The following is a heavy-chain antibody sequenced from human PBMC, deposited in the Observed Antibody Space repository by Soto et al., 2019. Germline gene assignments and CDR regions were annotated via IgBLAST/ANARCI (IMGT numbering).Heavy chain of an antibody. CDR2: ISGSGGST. V-gene: IGHV3-23*01. Sequence: GGSLTLSCAASGFTFSSYAMSWVRQAPGKGLEWVSAISGSGGSTYYADSVKGRFTISRDNSKNTLYLQMNSLRAEDTAVYYCAKDLAVQYDYVWGSRTAWGQGTLVTVSS. J-gene: IGHJ5*02. CDR1: GFTFSSYA. D-gene: IGHD3-16*01. CDR3: AKDLAVQYDYVWGSRTA.